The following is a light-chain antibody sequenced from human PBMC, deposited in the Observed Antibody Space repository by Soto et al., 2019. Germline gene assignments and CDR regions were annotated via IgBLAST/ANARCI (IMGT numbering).Light chain of an antibody. CDR2: GAS. CDR3: QQSFSAPKVT. Sequence: IQLTQSPSVLSASVGDRVTFICRASQNIAKYLSWYQQRPGKAPKLLIFGASNLQSGVPSRFSGAGYGSDYTLTISSLQPEDFATYYCQQSFSAPKVTFGQGTKLEI. J-gene: IGKJ2*01. V-gene: IGKV1-39*01. CDR1: QNIAKY.